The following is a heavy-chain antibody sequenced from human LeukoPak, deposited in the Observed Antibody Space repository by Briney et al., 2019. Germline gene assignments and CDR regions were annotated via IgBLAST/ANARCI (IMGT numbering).Heavy chain of an antibody. D-gene: IGHD3-22*01. CDR3: ASHTNYYDSSGYYYDHYY. CDR1: GFTFNAYS. Sequence: GGSLRLSCAASGFTFNAYSMNWVRQAPGKGLEWLSYISSSSSTIYYADSVKGRFTISRDNAKNSLYLQMNSLRAEDTAVYYCASHTNYYDSSGYYYDHYYWGQGTLVTVSS. V-gene: IGHV3-48*04. J-gene: IGHJ4*02. CDR2: ISSSSSTI.